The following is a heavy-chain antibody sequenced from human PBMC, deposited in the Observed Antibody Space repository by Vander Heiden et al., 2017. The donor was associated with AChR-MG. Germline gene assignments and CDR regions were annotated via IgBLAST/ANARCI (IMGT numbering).Heavy chain of an antibody. J-gene: IGHJ6*02. D-gene: IGHD2-2*01. CDR1: GGTFSSYA. CDR2: IIPILGTA. V-gene: IGHV1-69*12. Sequence: QVQLVQSGAAVKKPGSTVKLSCKASGGTFSSYAIRWVRQAPGQGLEGMGGIIPILGTANYAQKFQGRVTITADEATSTAYMELSSLRSEDTAVYYCARVVVVPAATRRLSYYYGMDVWGQGTTVTVSS. CDR3: ARVVVVPAATRRLSYYYGMDV.